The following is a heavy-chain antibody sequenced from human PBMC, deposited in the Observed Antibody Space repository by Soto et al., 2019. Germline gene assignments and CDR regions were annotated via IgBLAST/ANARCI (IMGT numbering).Heavy chain of an antibody. CDR2: IKSKVDGETT. CDR3: TIDVEQLLPQIDF. J-gene: IGHJ4*02. V-gene: IGHV3-15*07. Sequence: GGSLRLSCAASGFNFIRAWLNWVRQATGKGLEWVGRIKSKVDGETTDYAAPVKGRFTISRDDPKNTLYLQMNSLKIEDTAVYYRTIDVEQLLPQIDFWGQGMLVTVSS. CDR1: GFNFIRAW. D-gene: IGHD1-1*01.